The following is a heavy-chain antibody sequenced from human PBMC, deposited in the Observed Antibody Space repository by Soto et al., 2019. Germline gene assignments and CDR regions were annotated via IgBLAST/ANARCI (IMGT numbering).Heavy chain of an antibody. Sequence: QVQLVQSGAEVKKPGSSVKVSCKASGDTFMTNSLNWARQAPGQGLEWMGGIIPVVGTTKYAQKYQDRVTITGDKSTNTAYMELSSLRSDDTAVYYCARGLLYATTYFDYWGQGTPVTVSS. CDR3: ARGLLYATTYFDY. D-gene: IGHD2-8*01. J-gene: IGHJ4*02. CDR2: IIPVVGTT. CDR1: GDTFMTNS. V-gene: IGHV1-69*06.